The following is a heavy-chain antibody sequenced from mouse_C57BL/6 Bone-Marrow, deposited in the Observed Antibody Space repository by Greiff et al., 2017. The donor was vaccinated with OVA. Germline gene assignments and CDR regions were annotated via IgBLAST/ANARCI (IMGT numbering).Heavy chain of an antibody. CDR3: ASGYYSNPYYFDY. V-gene: IGHV1-81*01. J-gene: IGHJ2*01. CDR1: GYTFTSYG. CDR2: IYPRNGNT. Sequence: VQLHQSGAELARPGASVKLSCKASGYTFTSYGISWVKQRTGQGLEWIGEIYPRNGNTSYNEKFKGKATLTADKSSSTAYMELRSLTSEDSAVYFCASGYYSNPYYFDYWGQGTTLTVSS. D-gene: IGHD2-5*01.